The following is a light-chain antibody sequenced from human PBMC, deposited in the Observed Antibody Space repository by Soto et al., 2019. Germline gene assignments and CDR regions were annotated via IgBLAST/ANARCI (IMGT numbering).Light chain of an antibody. CDR3: QQYNSYRA. J-gene: IGKJ1*01. Sequence: DIQMTQCASTLSASVRDGVTFTCRASQSISSWLAWYQQKPGKAPQLLIYDASSLESGVPSRFSGSASGTESTLPISSLKPDDFATYYCQQYNSYRAFGQGTKVDIK. CDR2: DAS. V-gene: IGKV1-5*01. CDR1: QSISSW.